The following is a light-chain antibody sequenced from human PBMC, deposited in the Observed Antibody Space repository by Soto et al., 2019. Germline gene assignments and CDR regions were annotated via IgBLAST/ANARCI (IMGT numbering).Light chain of an antibody. CDR3: HKYGSSPQT. V-gene: IGKV1-5*03. CDR1: QTVNAW. Sequence: DIQMTQSPSTLSASLGDRVTITCRASQTVNAWLAWYQHKPGKVPKLLIYAASTLQSGVPSRFSGSGSGTDFTLTISRLEPEDFAVYYCHKYGSSPQTFGQGTKVDIK. CDR2: AAS. J-gene: IGKJ1*01.